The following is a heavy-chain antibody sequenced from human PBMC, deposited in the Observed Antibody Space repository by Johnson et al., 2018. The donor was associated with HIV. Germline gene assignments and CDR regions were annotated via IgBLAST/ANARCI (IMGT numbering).Heavy chain of an antibody. CDR3: AKAREYDSTGHDAFDI. J-gene: IGHJ3*02. Sequence: QVQLVESGGGLVQPGGSLRLSCAASGFTFSSHDMHWVRQAPGKGLEWVAVISYDGSNQYYADSVKGRFTLYRDTSKNTLYLQMNSLRAEDTAVYYCAKAREYDSTGHDAFDIWGQGTMVTVSS. CDR2: ISYDGSNQ. D-gene: IGHD3-22*01. V-gene: IGHV3-30*18. CDR1: GFTFSSHD.